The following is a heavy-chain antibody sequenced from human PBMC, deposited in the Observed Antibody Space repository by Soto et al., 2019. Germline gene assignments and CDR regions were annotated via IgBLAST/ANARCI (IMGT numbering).Heavy chain of an antibody. CDR2: VYYTGST. Sequence: SETLSLTCTVSGGSISTYYWTWIRQSPGKGPEWIGYVYYTGSTNYNPPLESRVTMSLHTSKNQFSLNLTSVTAADTAVYYCARLGGVIAASDFDYWGQGALVTVSS. V-gene: IGHV4-59*08. CDR1: GGSISTYY. CDR3: ARLGGVIAASDFDY. D-gene: IGHD2-15*01. J-gene: IGHJ4*02.